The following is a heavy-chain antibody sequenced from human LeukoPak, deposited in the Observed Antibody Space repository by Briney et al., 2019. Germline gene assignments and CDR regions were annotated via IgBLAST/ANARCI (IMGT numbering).Heavy chain of an antibody. CDR2: FSATDGSA. V-gene: IGHV3-23*01. Sequence: PGGSLRLSCAASGFTVSSYGMAWVRQAPGKGVEWVSAFSATDGSAQYAESVKGRFTISRDNVKNSLYLQMNSLRDEDTAVYYCAKARIAAAGTGAFDGWGQGTMVTVSS. CDR3: AKARIAAAGTGAFDG. CDR1: GFTVSSYG. J-gene: IGHJ3*01. D-gene: IGHD6-13*01.